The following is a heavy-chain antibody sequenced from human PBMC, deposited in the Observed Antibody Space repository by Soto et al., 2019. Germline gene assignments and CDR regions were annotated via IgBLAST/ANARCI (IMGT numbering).Heavy chain of an antibody. D-gene: IGHD6-13*01. CDR1: GFTFSSYA. CDR3: AKDSSFCGQLEYNWFDP. V-gene: IGHV3-23*01. Sequence: EVQLLESGGGLVQPGGSLRLSCAASGFTFSSYAMSWVRQAPGKGLEWVSAISGSGGSTYYADSVKGRFTISRDNSKNPLYLQMNSLRAEDTAVYYCAKDSSFCGQLEYNWFDPWGQGTLVTVSS. CDR2: ISGSGGST. J-gene: IGHJ5*02.